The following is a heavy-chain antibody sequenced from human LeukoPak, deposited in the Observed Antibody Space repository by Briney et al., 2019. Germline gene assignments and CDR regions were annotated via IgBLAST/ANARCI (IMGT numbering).Heavy chain of an antibody. CDR1: GYTFTSYD. Sequence: GASVKVSCKASGYTFTSYDINWVRQATGQGLEWMGWMNPDSGNTGYAQNFQGRVTITRNTSISTAYMELSSLRSEDTAVYHCARVQKKGSTSCCWFDPWGQGTLVTVSS. J-gene: IGHJ5*02. V-gene: IGHV1-8*03. CDR2: MNPDSGNT. CDR3: ARVQKKGSTSCCWFDP. D-gene: IGHD2-2*01.